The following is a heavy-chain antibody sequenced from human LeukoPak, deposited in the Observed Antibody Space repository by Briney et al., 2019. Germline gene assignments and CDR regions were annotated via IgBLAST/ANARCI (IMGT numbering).Heavy chain of an antibody. V-gene: IGHV3-23*01. J-gene: IGHJ5*02. D-gene: IGHD6-19*01. CDR1: GFTFSSYA. Sequence: GGSLRLSCAASGFTFSSYAMSWVRQAPGKGLEWVSAISGSGGSTYYADSVKGRFTISRDNSKNTLYLQMNSLRAEDTAVYYCAKDRNGRRYKSGWDNWVGPWGQGTLVTVSS. CDR3: AKDRNGRRYKSGWDNWVGP. CDR2: ISGSGGST.